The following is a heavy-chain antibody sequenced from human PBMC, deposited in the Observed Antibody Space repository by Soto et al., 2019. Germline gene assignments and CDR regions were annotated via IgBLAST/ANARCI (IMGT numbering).Heavy chain of an antibody. D-gene: IGHD6-6*01. CDR1: GGTFSSYA. CDR3: ARDEVVPGYYGMDV. Sequence: ASVKVSCKASGGTFSSYAISWARQAPGQGLEWMGGIIPLFGTAVYAQKFQGRVTITADESTSTAYMELSSLRSEDTAVYYCARDEVVPGYYGMDVWGQGTTVTVSS. V-gene: IGHV1-69*13. CDR2: IIPLFGTA. J-gene: IGHJ6*02.